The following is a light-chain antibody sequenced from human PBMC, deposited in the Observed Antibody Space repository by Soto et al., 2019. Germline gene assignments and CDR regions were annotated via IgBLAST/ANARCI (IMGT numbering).Light chain of an antibody. CDR1: QSISSW. CDR2: DAS. CDR3: QQYNTYSSLT. Sequence: DIQMDESPSTLSASVGDRVTMTCRASQSISSWLAWYQQKLGRAPRLLIYDASSLESGVPSRFSGSGYGTEFTLTISSLQPDDFATYYCQQYNTYSSLTFGGGTMVDVK. J-gene: IGKJ4*01. V-gene: IGKV1-5*01.